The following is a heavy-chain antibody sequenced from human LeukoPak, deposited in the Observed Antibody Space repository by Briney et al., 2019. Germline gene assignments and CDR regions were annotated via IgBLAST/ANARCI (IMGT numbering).Heavy chain of an antibody. V-gene: IGHV4-38-2*02. CDR3: ARDRAETQDWVEFDP. J-gene: IGHJ5*02. CDR1: GYSISSGFY. Sequence: SETLSLTCTVSGYSISSGFYWGWIRQPPGKVLEWIGSIYHSGRTYYTPSLKSRVTISVDTSRNQFSLNLSSVTAADTAVYYCARDRAETQDWVEFDPWGQGTLVTVSS. CDR2: IYHSGRT. D-gene: IGHD2-15*01.